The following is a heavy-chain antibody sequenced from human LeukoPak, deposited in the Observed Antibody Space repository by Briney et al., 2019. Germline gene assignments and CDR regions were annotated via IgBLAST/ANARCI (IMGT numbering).Heavy chain of an antibody. CDR1: GYTFTSYG. D-gene: IGHD6-19*01. J-gene: IGHJ4*02. Sequence: ASVRVSCKASGYTFTSYGISWVRQAPGQGLEWMGWISAYNGNTNYAQKLQGRVTMTTDTSTSTAYMELRSLRSDDTAVYYLARDKQQWLADLDYSGQGTLVSDSS. CDR2: ISAYNGNT. V-gene: IGHV1-18*01. CDR3: ARDKQQWLADLDY.